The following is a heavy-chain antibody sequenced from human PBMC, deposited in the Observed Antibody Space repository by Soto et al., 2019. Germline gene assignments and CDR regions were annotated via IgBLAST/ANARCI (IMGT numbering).Heavy chain of an antibody. V-gene: IGHV1-69*01. CDR3: ASWHSSSRTYYYYYGMDV. D-gene: IGHD6-6*01. CDR1: GGTFSSYA. Sequence: QVQLVQSGAEVKKPGSSVKVSCKASGGTFSSYAISWVRQAPGQGLEWMGGIIPIFGTANYEQKFQGRVTMTAGESTSTAYMELRSLRSEDTAVYYCASWHSSSRTYYYYYGMDVWGQGTTVTVSS. CDR2: IIPIFGTA. J-gene: IGHJ6*02.